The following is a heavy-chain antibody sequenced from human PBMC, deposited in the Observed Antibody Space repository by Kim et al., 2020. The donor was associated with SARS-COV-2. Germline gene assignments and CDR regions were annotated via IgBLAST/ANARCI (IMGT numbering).Heavy chain of an antibody. CDR3: AKHFPGLWFGEPDWYFDL. J-gene: IGHJ2*01. V-gene: IGHV3-23*01. CDR1: GFTFSSYA. CDR2: ISGSGGST. D-gene: IGHD3-10*01. Sequence: GGSLRLSCAASGFTFSSYAMSWVRQAPGKGLEWVSAISGSGGSTYYADSVKGRFTISRDNSKNTLYLQMNSLRAEDTAVYYCAKHFPGLWFGEPDWYFDLWGRGTLVTVSS.